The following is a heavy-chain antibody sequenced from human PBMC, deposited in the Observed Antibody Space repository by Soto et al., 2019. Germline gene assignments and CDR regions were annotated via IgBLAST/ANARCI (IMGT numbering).Heavy chain of an antibody. V-gene: IGHV3-23*01. CDR1: GFTSSTYC. Sequence: PGGSLRLSCAASGFTSSTYCMTWVRQAPGKGLEWVSTIRGSGGGTYYEDSVKGRFTISRVNAKNTMYLQMSNLRAEDTAVYFCARIGPYCGGDCYPDFDFWGLGTPVTVSS. CDR3: ARIGPYCGGDCYPDFDF. CDR2: IRGSGGGT. D-gene: IGHD2-21*02. J-gene: IGHJ4*02.